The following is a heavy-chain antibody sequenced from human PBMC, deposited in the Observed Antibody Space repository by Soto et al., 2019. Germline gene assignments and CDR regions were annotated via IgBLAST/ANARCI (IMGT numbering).Heavy chain of an antibody. D-gene: IGHD1-20*01. Sequence: PGGSLRLSCAASGFTFSSYGMHWVRQAPGKGLEWVAVIWYDGSNKYYADSVKGRFTISRDNSKNTLYLQMNSLRAEDTAVYYCARENSITGPFDYWGQGTLVTAPQ. CDR1: GFTFSSYG. J-gene: IGHJ4*02. CDR3: ARENSITGPFDY. CDR2: IWYDGSNK. V-gene: IGHV3-33*01.